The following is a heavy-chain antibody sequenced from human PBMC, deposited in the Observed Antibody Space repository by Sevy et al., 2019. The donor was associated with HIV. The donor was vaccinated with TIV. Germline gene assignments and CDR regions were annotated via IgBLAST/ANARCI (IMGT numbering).Heavy chain of an antibody. D-gene: IGHD6-13*01. CDR1: GFTFSNYG. J-gene: IGHJ3*02. CDR2: MHNNGDTT. CDR3: VKGGSISATGNDAFDI. V-gene: IGHV3-23*01. Sequence: GGSLRLSCAASGFTFSNYGMNWVRQAPGKGLEWVSVMHNNGDTTYYADSVKGRFTISRDNSENTLYLQMNSLRAEDTAVYYCVKGGSISATGNDAFDIWGQGTMVTVSS.